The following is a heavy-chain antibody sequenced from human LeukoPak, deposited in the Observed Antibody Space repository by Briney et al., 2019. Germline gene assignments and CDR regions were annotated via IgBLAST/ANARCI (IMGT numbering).Heavy chain of an antibody. Sequence: ASVKVSCKASGYTFTGYYMHWVRQAPGQGLEXXXXXXPNSGGTXXXXKFXGXVTXXRDTXISTAYMELSRLRSDDTAVYYCARDGSSSTSWDGYWFDPWGQGTLVTVSS. CDR3: ARDGSSSTSWDGYWFDP. CDR1: GYTFTGYY. J-gene: IGHJ5*02. CDR2: XXPNSGGT. D-gene: IGHD2-2*01. V-gene: IGHV1-2*02.